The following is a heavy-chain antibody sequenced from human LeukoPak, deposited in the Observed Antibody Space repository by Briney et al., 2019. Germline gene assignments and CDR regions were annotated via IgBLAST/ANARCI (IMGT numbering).Heavy chain of an antibody. CDR1: GLNFSDYY. J-gene: IGHJ6*03. CDR3: AKLGGHPLHNYYVGV. D-gene: IGHD3-16*01. CDR2: ILDSGYST. V-gene: IGHV3-23*01. Sequence: GGSLRLSCAASGLNFSDYYMSWIRQAPGKGLEWVSGILDSGYSTYYANSVKGRFTISRDNSNNTLYLQMNSLRAEDTAVYYCAKLGGHPLHNYYVGVWGKGTTVAVSS.